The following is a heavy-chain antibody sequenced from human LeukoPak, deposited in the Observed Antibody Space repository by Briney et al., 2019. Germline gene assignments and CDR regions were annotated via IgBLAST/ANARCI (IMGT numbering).Heavy chain of an antibody. CDR3: AKLYGWGTYYNYFDY. V-gene: IGHV3-23*01. CDR2: ISGSGGNT. D-gene: IGHD3-10*01. CDR1: GFTFSNYN. J-gene: IGHJ4*02. Sequence: PGGSLRLSCAASGFTFSNYNMNWVRQAPGKGLEWVSAISGSGGNTYYADSVSGRFTISRDNSKNTLYLQMNSLSAEDTAVYYCAKLYGWGTYYNYFDYWGQGSLVTVSS.